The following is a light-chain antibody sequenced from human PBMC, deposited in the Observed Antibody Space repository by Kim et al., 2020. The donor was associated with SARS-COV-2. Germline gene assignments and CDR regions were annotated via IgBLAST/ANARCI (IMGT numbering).Light chain of an antibody. CDR3: CSYAGRYTYV. Sequence: GQSVIVSCTGTSSDVGDYNYVSWYQQHPGKVPKLLIYDVTKRPSGVPDRFSGSKSGNTASLTISGLQAEDEADYYCCSYAGRYTYVFGSGTTVTVL. CDR2: DVT. CDR1: SSDVGDYNY. V-gene: IGLV2-11*03. J-gene: IGLJ1*01.